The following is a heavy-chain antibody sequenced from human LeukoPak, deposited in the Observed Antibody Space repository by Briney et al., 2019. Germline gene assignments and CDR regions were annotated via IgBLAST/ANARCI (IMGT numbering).Heavy chain of an antibody. CDR1: GFTFSSYA. CDR3: ARDTDYSGMDV. J-gene: IGHJ6*04. Sequence: GGSLRLSCVASGFTFSSYAMSWVRQAPGKGLEWVSAISGSGGSTYYADSVKGQFTISRDNSKNTLYLQMNSLRAEDTAVYYCARDTDYSGMDVWGKGTTVTVSS. V-gene: IGHV3-23*01. CDR2: ISGSGGST. D-gene: IGHD4-17*01.